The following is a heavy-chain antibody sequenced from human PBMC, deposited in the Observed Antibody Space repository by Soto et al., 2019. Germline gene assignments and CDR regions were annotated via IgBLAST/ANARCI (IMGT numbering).Heavy chain of an antibody. J-gene: IGHJ6*02. CDR1: GYTFTSYG. CDR2: INAGNGNT. D-gene: IGHD6-13*01. Sequence: ASVKVSCKDSGYTFTSYGISWVRQAPRQGLEWMGWINAGNGNTKYSQKFQGRVTITRDTSASTAYMELSSLRSEDTAVYYCARVSPAAGDYYYYGMDVWGQGTTVTVSS. V-gene: IGHV1-3*01. CDR3: ARVSPAAGDYYYYGMDV.